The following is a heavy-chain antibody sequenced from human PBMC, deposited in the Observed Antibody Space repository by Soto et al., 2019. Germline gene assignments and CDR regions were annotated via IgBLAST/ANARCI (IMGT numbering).Heavy chain of an antibody. CDR3: ARGVGAYYFDY. CDR1: GGTFSTYA. D-gene: IGHD1-26*01. CDR2: IIPIFGTT. Sequence: QVQLVQSGAEVKKPGSSVKVSCKASGGTFSTYAITWVRQAPGQGLEWLGGIIPIFGTTDYARKFQGIVTITAAESTSTVFIELSSLTSEDTAVYYCARGVGAYYFDYWGQGTLVTVSS. V-gene: IGHV1-69*01. J-gene: IGHJ4*02.